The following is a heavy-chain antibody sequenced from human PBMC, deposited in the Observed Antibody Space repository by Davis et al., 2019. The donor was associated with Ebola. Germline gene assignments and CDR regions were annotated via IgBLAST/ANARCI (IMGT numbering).Heavy chain of an antibody. CDR2: IKQDGSEK. J-gene: IGHJ6*02. CDR3: ARIIVGATNYYYYGMDV. CDR1: GFTFSSYW. V-gene: IGHV3-7*01. Sequence: GESLKISCAASGFTFSSYWMSWVRQAPGKGLEWVANIKQDGSEKYYVDSVKGRFTISRDNAKNSLYLQMNSLRAEDTAVYYCARIIVGATNYYYYGMDVWGQGTTVTVSS. D-gene: IGHD1-26*01.